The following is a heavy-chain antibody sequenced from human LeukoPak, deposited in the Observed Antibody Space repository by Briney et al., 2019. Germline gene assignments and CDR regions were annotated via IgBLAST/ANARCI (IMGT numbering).Heavy chain of an antibody. V-gene: IGHV3-33*03. D-gene: IGHD6-19*01. CDR2: IWYDGNNR. J-gene: IGHJ4*02. CDR1: GFTFNSYG. Sequence: GRSLRLSCAASGFTFNSYGMHWVRQAPGKGLEWVAIIWYDGNNRYFADSVKGRFTISRDNSKNTLYLQMNSLRAEDTAVYYCARSYRSGFYYFDYWGQGTPVTVSS. CDR3: ARSYRSGFYYFDY.